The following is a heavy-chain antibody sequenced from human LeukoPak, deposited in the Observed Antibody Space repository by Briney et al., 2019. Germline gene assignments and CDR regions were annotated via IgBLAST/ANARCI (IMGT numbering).Heavy chain of an antibody. V-gene: IGHV3-30*03. J-gene: IGHJ4*02. CDR1: GFTFSSYG. D-gene: IGHD6-19*01. CDR3: AREAGGWHQEKYYFDY. Sequence: GGSLRLSCAASGFTFSSYGMHWVRQAPGKGLEWVAVISYDGSNKYYADSVKGRFTISRDNSKNTLYLQMNSLRAEDTAVYYCAREAGGWHQEKYYFDYWGQGTLVTVSS. CDR2: ISYDGSNK.